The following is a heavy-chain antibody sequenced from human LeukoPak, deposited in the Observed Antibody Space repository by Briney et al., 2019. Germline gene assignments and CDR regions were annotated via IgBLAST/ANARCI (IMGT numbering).Heavy chain of an antibody. CDR2: ISYRGST. Sequence: PSETLSLTCTVSGGSISSYYWSWIRQPPGKGLGWIGYISYRGSTNSNPSLKSRVTISVDASKNQFSLKLSSVTAADTAVYFCARYCSGAKCLDYWGQGTLVTVSS. D-gene: IGHD2-15*01. J-gene: IGHJ4*02. CDR3: ARYCSGAKCLDY. CDR1: GGSISSYY. V-gene: IGHV4-59*08.